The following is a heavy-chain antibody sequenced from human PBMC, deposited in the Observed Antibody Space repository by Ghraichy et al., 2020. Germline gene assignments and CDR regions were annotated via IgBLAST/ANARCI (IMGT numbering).Heavy chain of an antibody. CDR3: AKDDYCSGATCATYYYYGLDL. CDR1: GFIFSNYA. V-gene: IGHV3-23*01. J-gene: IGHJ6*02. D-gene: IGHD2-15*01. Sequence: GGPLRLSCAASGFIFSNYAMTWVRQAPGKGLEWVSSITGTGANTYYEDSVKGRFTISRDNSKNTLYLQMNSLRAEDTAVYYCAKDDYCSGATCATYYYYGLDLWGQGTTVTVSS. CDR2: ITGTGANT.